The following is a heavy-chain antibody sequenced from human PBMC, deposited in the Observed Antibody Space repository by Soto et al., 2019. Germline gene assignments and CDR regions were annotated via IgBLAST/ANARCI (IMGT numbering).Heavy chain of an antibody. J-gene: IGHJ4*02. D-gene: IGHD2-2*01. CDR1: GYSFTSYW. CDR3: TSGVEYCSSTSCSYVDY. Sequence: PGESLKISCKGSGYSFTSYWIGWVRQMPGKGLEWMGIIYPGDSDTRYSPSFQGQVTISADKSISTAYLQWSSLKASDTAMYYCTSGVEYCSSTSCSYVDYWGQGTLVTVSS. V-gene: IGHV5-51*01. CDR2: IYPGDSDT.